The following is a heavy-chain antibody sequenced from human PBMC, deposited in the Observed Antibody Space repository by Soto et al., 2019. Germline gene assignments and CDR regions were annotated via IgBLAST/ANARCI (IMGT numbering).Heavy chain of an antibody. CDR1: GGSFSGYY. V-gene: IGHV4-34*01. Sequence: QVQLQQWGAGPLRPLETLSLTCGVSGGSFSGYYWAWIRQSPGKGLEWIGEINDRGSINYNPSLKSRVSISVDTSKNHYSLHLRSVTAADTAVYYCARESHDILTGPPWVWYFDLWGRGTLFTVSS. CDR3: ARESHDILTGPPWVWYFDL. J-gene: IGHJ2*01. CDR2: INDRGSI. D-gene: IGHD3-9*01.